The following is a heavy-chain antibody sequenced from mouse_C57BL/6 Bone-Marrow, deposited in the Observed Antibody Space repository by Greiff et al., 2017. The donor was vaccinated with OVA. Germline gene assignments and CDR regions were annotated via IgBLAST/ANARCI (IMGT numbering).Heavy chain of an antibody. V-gene: IGHV1-81*01. D-gene: IGHD2-3*01. CDR2: IYPRSGNT. Sequence: QVQLQQSGAELARPGASVKLSCKASGYTFTSYGISWVKQRTGQGLEWIGEIYPRSGNTYYNEKFKGKATLTADKSSSTAYMELRSLTSADAAVYFCTRSGDGYMDYWGQGTSVTVSS. J-gene: IGHJ4*01. CDR3: TRSGDGYMDY. CDR1: GYTFTSYG.